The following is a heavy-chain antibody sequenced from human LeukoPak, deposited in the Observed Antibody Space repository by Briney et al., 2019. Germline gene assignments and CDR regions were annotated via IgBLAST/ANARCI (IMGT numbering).Heavy chain of an antibody. D-gene: IGHD4-11*01. CDR2: MFTSGST. J-gene: IGHJ6*03. Sequence: SETLSLTCSVSGVSISSYYWTWIRQSAGKGLEWIGRMFTSGSTKYSPSFESRVTMSRDASKNQFSLRLNSVTAADTAIYYCARVRTTLYYYYYMDVWGKGTTVTISS. CDR1: GVSISSYY. CDR3: ARVRTTLYYYYYMDV. V-gene: IGHV4-4*07.